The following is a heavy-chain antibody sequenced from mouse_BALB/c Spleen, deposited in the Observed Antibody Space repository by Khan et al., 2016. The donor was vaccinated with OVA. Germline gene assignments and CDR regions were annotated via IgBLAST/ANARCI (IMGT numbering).Heavy chain of an antibody. CDR1: GFSLSRYI. J-gene: IGHJ4*01. D-gene: IGHD2-14*01. Sequence: QVQLKQSGPGLVAPSQSLSITCTVSGFSLSRYIINWVRQPPGKGLEWLGMIWGGGGTDYNSTLKSSLSISKDNSKSQVFLKMNSLQTDDTAMYYGARGYYRYDGYYAMDYWGQGTSVTVSS. V-gene: IGHV2-6-4*01. CDR3: ARGYYRYDGYYAMDY. CDR2: IWGGGGT.